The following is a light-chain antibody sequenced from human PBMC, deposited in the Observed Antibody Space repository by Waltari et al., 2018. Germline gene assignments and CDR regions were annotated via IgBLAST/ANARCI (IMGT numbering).Light chain of an antibody. V-gene: IGKV2-28*01. Sequence: IVMTQSPLSLPVTPGEPASLPCRSSQNLVHSNGYTYLDWYVQKPGQSPQLLIYSGSIRASGVPDRFSGSGSGTDFTLEISRVEAEDVGVYYCMEALQTPRFTFGPGTRVEIK. CDR1: QNLVHSNGYTY. CDR2: SGS. J-gene: IGKJ3*01. CDR3: MEALQTPRFT.